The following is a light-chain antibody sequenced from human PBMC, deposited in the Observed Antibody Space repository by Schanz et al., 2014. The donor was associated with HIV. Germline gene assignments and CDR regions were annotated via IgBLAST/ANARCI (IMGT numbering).Light chain of an antibody. V-gene: IGLV1-44*01. CDR2: NTY. J-gene: IGLJ3*02. CDR3: GTWDDSLKGWV. Sequence: QSVLTQPPSASGTPGQRVTISCSGSSSSLKTNTVNWFQQLPGTAPKLLIYNTYHRPSGVPDRFSGSESGTSASLAISGLQSEDEADYYCGTWDDSLKGWVFGGGTKPTVL. CDR1: SSSLKTNT.